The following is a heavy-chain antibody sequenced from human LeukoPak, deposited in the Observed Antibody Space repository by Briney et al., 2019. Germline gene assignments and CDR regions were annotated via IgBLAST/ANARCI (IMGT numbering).Heavy chain of an antibody. Sequence: PGGSLRLSCVASGFTFSSYVMHWVRQAPGKGLEWVALIWYDGSDTYYADSVKGRFTISRDNSKNTLYLQMNSLRAEDTAVYYCAKQMATIPFDYWGQGPPVTVSS. V-gene: IGHV3-33*06. CDR3: AKQMATIPFDY. CDR2: IWYDGSDT. J-gene: IGHJ4*02. D-gene: IGHD5-24*01. CDR1: GFTFSSYV.